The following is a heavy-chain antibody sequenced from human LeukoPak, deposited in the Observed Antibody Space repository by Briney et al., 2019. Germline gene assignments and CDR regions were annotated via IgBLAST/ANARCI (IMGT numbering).Heavy chain of an antibody. J-gene: IGHJ3*02. CDR2: MYYSGST. CDR1: GGSISSSSYY. CDR3: ARYIVSYPHDAFDI. D-gene: IGHD1-26*01. Sequence: SETLSLTCTVSGGSISSSSYYWSWIRQPPGKGLEWIGYMYYSGSTSYNPSLKSRVTISVDTSKKQFSLKLSSVTAADAAFYYCARYIVSYPHDAFDIWGQGTMVTVSS. V-gene: IGHV4-61*01.